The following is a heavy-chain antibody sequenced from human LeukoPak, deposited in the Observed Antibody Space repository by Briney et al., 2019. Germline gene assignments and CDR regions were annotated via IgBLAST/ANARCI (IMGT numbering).Heavy chain of an antibody. V-gene: IGHV3-64D*09. Sequence: QAGGSLRLSCSASGLTFSRYAMHWVRQAPGKGLEYVSGINDNGGRTHYGDSVKGRFSISRDNSKNTLHLQMSTLRAEDTALYYCVKDVGGSYAFDYWGQGILVTVAS. J-gene: IGHJ4*02. CDR3: VKDVGGSYAFDY. CDR2: INDNGGRT. D-gene: IGHD1-26*01. CDR1: GLTFSRYA.